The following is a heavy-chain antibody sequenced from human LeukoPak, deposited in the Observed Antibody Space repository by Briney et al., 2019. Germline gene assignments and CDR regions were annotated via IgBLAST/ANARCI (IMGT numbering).Heavy chain of an antibody. J-gene: IGHJ4*02. CDR3: AKDIPSSSWYLGF. CDR1: GGTFSSYA. D-gene: IGHD6-13*01. V-gene: IGHV1-69*05. Sequence: SVKVSCKASGGTFSSYAISWVRQAPGQGLEWMGGIIPIFGTANYAQKFQGRVTITTDESTSTAYMELSSLRSEDTAVYYCAKDIPSSSWYLGFWGQGILVTVSS. CDR2: IIPIFGTA.